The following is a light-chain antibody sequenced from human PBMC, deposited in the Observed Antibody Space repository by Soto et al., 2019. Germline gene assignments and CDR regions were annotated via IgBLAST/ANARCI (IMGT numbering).Light chain of an antibody. V-gene: IGLV1-51*01. J-gene: IGLJ1*01. Sequence: QSVLTQPPSVSAAPGQKVTISCSGSNSNIGNNYVSWYQHLPGTAPKLLIYDNNKRPSGIPDRFSGSKSGTSATLGITGLQTGDEADYHCGTWDSSLNVGVFGTGTKVTVL. CDR2: DNN. CDR1: NSNIGNNY. CDR3: GTWDSSLNVGV.